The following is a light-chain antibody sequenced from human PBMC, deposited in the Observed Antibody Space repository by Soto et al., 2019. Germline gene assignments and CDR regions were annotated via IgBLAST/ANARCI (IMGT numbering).Light chain of an antibody. J-gene: IGKJ2*01. CDR3: QQRINWPYT. CDR2: GAS. V-gene: IGKV3-11*01. CDR1: QTVGAS. Sequence: EIVLTQSPATLSLSPGETATLSCRASQTVGASLGWYQQKPGQGPRLVIHGASTRATGVPARFSGSGSGTDFTLTISSLEPEDFAVYYCQQRINWPYTFGQGTKVEIK.